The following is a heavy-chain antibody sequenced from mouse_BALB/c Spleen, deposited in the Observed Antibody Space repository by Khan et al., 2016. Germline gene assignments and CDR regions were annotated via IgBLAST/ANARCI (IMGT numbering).Heavy chain of an antibody. D-gene: IGHD1-1*02. CDR2: IWGDGTT. CDR3: ARDGGGYYAMDY. CDR1: GFSSIAYG. V-gene: IGHV2-6-7*01. J-gene: IGHJ4*01. Sequence: QVQLKESGPGLVAPSQSLSITCTVSGFSSIAYGVNWVRQPPGKSLEWLGMIWGDGTTDYNSALKSRLNITKDNSKSQVFLKMNSLQTDDTASYYWARDGGGYYAMDYGGQGTSVTVSS.